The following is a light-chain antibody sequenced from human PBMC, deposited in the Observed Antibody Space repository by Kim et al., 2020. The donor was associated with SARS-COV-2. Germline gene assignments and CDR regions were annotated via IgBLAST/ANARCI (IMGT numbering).Light chain of an antibody. CDR1: QTINSS. CDR3: QHYNGYPRT. J-gene: IGKJ4*01. Sequence: DIQLTQSPSFLSASVGDRVTMTCRASQTINSSLAWYQQKPGKAPELLIYTASTLQNGVPSRFSGSRSGTEFTLTIGSLQPDDFATYYCQHYNGYPRTFGGGTKVDIK. CDR2: TAS. V-gene: IGKV1-5*03.